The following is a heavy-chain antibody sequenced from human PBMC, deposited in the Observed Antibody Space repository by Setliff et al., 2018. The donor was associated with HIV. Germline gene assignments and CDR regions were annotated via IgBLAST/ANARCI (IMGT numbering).Heavy chain of an antibody. CDR3: ARGSPIVWFGEFLYPEINY. D-gene: IGHD3-10*01. V-gene: IGHV1-69*13. J-gene: IGHJ4*02. CDR2: IIPKSNTP. CDR1: GDTCSTFA. Sequence: GASVKVSCKASGDTCSTFAIIWVRQAPGQGLEWMGGIIPKSNTPDYAQIFKVRLTITAEESTSTAHMELVGLTSEDTAVYYCARGSPIVWFGEFLYPEINYWGQGSLVTVSS.